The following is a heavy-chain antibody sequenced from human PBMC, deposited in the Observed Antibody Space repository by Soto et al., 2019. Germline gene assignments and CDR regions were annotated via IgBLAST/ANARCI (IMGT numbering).Heavy chain of an antibody. CDR1: GGSFSGYY. V-gene: IGHV4-34*01. CDR2: INHSGST. Sequence: ETLSLTCAVYGGSFSGYYWSWIRQPPGKGLEWIGEINHSGSTNYNPSLKSRVTISVDTSKNQFSLKLSSVIAVDPAVYYCASGVRYSYGPYNWCDPRDQRTLVTVS. CDR3: ASGVRYSYGPYNWCDP. D-gene: IGHD5-18*01. J-gene: IGHJ5*02.